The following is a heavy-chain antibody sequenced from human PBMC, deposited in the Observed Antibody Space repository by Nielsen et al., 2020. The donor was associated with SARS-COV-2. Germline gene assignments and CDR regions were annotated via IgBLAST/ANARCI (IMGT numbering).Heavy chain of an antibody. CDR2: IYYSGST. CDR3: ARNNYYGSGSYYYYYYYGMDV. Sequence: SETLSLTCTVSGGSISSYYWSWIRQPPGKGLEWIGYIYYSGSTNYNPSLKSRVTISVDTSKNQFSLKLSSVTAADTAVYYCARNNYYGSGSYYYYYYYGMDVWGQGTTVTVSS. CDR1: GGSISSYY. D-gene: IGHD3-10*01. V-gene: IGHV4-59*08. J-gene: IGHJ6*02.